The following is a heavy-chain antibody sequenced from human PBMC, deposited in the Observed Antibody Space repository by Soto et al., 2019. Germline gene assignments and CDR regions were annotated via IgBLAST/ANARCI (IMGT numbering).Heavy chain of an antibody. J-gene: IGHJ4*02. V-gene: IGHV1-3*01. CDR1: GYTFTSYA. CDR3: ARAPSSIAARNYFEY. CDR2: INAGNGNT. Sequence: ASVKVSCKASGYTFTSYAMHCVRQAPGQRLEWMGWINAGNGNTKYSQKFQGRVTITRDTSASTAYMELSSLRSEDTAVYYCARAPSSIAARNYFEYWGQGTLVTVSS. D-gene: IGHD6-6*01.